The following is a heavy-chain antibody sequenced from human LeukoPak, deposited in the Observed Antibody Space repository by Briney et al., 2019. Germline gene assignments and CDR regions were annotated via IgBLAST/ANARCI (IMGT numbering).Heavy chain of an antibody. J-gene: IGHJ6*04. CDR1: GGSISSYY. D-gene: IGHD5-18*01. CDR2: IYTSGST. CDR3: ARGAAMVSYYYYYGMDV. V-gene: IGHV4-4*07. Sequence: PSETLSLTCTVSGGSISSYYWSWIRQPAGKGLEWIGRIYTSGSTNYNPSLKSRVTMSVDTSKNQFSLKLSSVTAADTAVYYCARGAAMVSYYYYYGMDVWGEGATGTVSS.